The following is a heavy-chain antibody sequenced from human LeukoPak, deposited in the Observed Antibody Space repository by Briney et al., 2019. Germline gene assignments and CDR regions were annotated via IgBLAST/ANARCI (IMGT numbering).Heavy chain of an antibody. CDR2: IHPGDSDT. D-gene: IGHD3-22*01. V-gene: IGHV5-51*01. J-gene: IGHJ3*02. Sequence: GESLKISCKGSGYSFTSYWIGWVRQMPGKGLEWMGIIHPGDSDTRYSPSFQGQVTISADKSISTAYLQWSSLKASDTAMYYCARRPTPSSGYFRDAFDIWGQGTMVTVSS. CDR3: ARRPTPSSGYFRDAFDI. CDR1: GYSFTSYW.